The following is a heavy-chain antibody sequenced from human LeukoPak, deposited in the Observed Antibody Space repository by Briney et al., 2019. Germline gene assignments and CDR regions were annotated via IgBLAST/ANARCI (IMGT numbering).Heavy chain of an antibody. CDR2: IFHTGNS. J-gene: IGHJ5*02. CDR1: GDSISSGDYS. V-gene: IGHV4-30-2*01. Sequence: RPSETLSLTCTVSGDSISSGDYSWGWIRQPSGKGLEWFGYIFHTGNSYYNPSLRSRVTISVDRSRNQFSLRLTSVTAADTAVYYCARELWFVNAPGSWLDPWGPGTLVAVSS. CDR3: ARELWFVNAPGSWLDP. D-gene: IGHD3-10*01.